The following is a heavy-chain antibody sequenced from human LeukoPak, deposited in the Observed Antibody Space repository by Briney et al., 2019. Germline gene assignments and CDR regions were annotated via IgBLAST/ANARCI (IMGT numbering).Heavy chain of an antibody. D-gene: IGHD2-15*01. Sequence: ASVKVSCKASGYIFTDYAIHWLRQAPGQRPEWMGWMNAGNGNTKYSQKFQGRITLIRDTSAATAYMELSSLRHDDLAVYYCARGRGTSGSNRDFYYYYYMDVWGKGTTVTVSS. J-gene: IGHJ6*03. CDR1: GYIFTDYA. CDR3: ARGRGTSGSNRDFYYYYYMDV. CDR2: MNAGNGNT. V-gene: IGHV1-3*01.